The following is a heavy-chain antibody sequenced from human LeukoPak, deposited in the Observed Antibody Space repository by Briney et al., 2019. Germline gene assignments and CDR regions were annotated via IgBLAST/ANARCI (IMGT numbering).Heavy chain of an antibody. D-gene: IGHD2-21*02. CDR2: IYYSGST. V-gene: IGHV4-39*01. Sequence: SETLSLTCTVSGGSISSSSYYWGWIRQPPGMGLGWIGNIYYSGSTYYNPSLKSRVTISVDTSKSQFSLKLNSVTAADTAVYYCARRRSDWEFDYWGQGTLVTVSS. CDR3: ARRRSDWEFDY. J-gene: IGHJ4*02. CDR1: GGSISSSSYY.